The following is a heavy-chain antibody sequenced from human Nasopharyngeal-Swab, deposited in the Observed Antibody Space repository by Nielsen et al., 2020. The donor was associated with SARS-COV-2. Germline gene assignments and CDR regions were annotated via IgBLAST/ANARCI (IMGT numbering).Heavy chain of an antibody. CDR2: ISGGTGGT. D-gene: IGHD2-15*01. V-gene: IGHV3-23*01. J-gene: IGHJ4*02. CDR1: GVTFSRYA. Sequence: GGSLRVSCAASGVTFSRYAMSWVRQAPGKGLEWVSAISGGTGGTFYADSVKGRFTISRDNSKNTLFLQMNSLRAEDTAVYYCAKDYIRRGSNWGQGTLVTVSS. CDR3: AKDYIRRGSN.